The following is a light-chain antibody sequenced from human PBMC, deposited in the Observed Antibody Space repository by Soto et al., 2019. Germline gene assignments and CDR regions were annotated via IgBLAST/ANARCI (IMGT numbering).Light chain of an antibody. V-gene: IGLV1-51*01. J-gene: IGLJ7*01. Sequence: QSVLTQPPSVSAAPGQNVTISCSGSNPNIGENYVSWYQQVPGAAPKLLIYDNDKRRSGIPDRFSGSKSDTSATLGITGLQTGEEADYYCGTWDSSLSITIFGGGTQLTVL. CDR1: NPNIGENY. CDR3: GTWDSSLSITI. CDR2: DND.